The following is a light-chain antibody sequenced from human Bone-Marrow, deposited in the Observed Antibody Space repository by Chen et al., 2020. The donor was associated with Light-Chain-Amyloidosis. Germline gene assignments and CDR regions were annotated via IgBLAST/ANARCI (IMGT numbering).Light chain of an antibody. CDR3: QSADSSGTYEVI. Sequence: SYDPTQPPSLSLSPGLTARLTCSGDDLPTKYAYWYQQKPGQAPVLVIHRDTERPSGISERFSGSSSGTTATLTISGVQAEDEADYHCQSADSSGTYEVIFGGGTKLTVL. J-gene: IGLJ2*01. V-gene: IGLV3-25*03. CDR1: DLPTKY. CDR2: RDT.